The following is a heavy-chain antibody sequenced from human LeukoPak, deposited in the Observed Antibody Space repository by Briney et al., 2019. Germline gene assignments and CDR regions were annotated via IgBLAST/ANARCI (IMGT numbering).Heavy chain of an antibody. V-gene: IGHV4-39*07. CDR1: GGSISSSNYY. Sequence: SETLSLTCTVSGGSISSSNYYWGWIRQPPGKGLEWIGSIYFSGTTYYNPSLKSRVTISVDTSKNQFSLKLSSVTAADTAVYYCAKDTDYSTDHDAFDIWGQGTMVTVSS. CDR2: IYFSGTT. CDR3: AKDTDYSTDHDAFDI. D-gene: IGHD4-11*01. J-gene: IGHJ3*02.